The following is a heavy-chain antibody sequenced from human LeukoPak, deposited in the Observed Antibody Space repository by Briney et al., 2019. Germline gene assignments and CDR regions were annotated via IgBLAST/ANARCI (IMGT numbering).Heavy chain of an antibody. CDR3: ARRALKYCSSTSCPFDWFDP. CDR2: IYPGDSDT. J-gene: IGHJ5*02. Sequence: GESLKISCKGSGYSFTSYWIGWVRQMPGKGLEWMGIIYPGDSDTRYSPSFQGQVTISADKSICTAYLQWSSVKASDTAMYYCARRALKYCSSTSCPFDWFDPWGQGTLVTVSS. CDR1: GYSFTSYW. D-gene: IGHD2-2*01. V-gene: IGHV5-51*01.